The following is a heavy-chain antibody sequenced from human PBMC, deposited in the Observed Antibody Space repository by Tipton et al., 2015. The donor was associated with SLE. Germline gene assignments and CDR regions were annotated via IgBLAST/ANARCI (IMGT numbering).Heavy chain of an antibody. Sequence: SLRLSCAASGFTFDDYAMNWVRQAPGKGLEWVSGMNWNGGNTDYADSVKGRFTISRDNAKNSLYLQMNSLRAEDTAVYYCARDRPTNYNWNNEGYWYFDLWGRGTLVTVSS. D-gene: IGHD1/OR15-1a*01. CDR2: MNWNGGNT. V-gene: IGHV3-20*04. CDR1: GFTFDDYA. J-gene: IGHJ2*01. CDR3: ARDRPTNYNWNNEGYWYFDL.